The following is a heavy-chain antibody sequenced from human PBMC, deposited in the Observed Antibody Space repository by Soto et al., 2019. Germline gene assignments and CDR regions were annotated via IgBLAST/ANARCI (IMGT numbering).Heavy chain of an antibody. CDR1: GGSVSSHTYY. V-gene: IGHV4-61*01. Sequence: SETLSLTCTVSGGSVSSHTYYWSWIRQPPGKGLEWIGCIYYSGSTNFNPSLKSRVTISVDTSKNQFSLKLSSVTAADTAVYYCASRPYSGSFTGYYYYGMDVWGQGTTVTVSS. D-gene: IGHD1-26*01. J-gene: IGHJ6*02. CDR2: IYYSGST. CDR3: ASRPYSGSFTGYYYYGMDV.